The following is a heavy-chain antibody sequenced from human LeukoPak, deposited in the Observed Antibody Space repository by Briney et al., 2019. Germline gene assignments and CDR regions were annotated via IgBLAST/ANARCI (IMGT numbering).Heavy chain of an antibody. CDR1: GYTFTDYY. D-gene: IGHD2-2*02. CDR2: IDPRSGGT. V-gene: IGHV1-2*02. J-gene: IGHJ4*02. CDR3: TSSDYTSSDY. Sequence: VASMKVSCKASGYTFTDYYMHWVRQASGQGLEWMGWIDPRSGGTNFARKFQGRVTMTRDTSISTAYMELSRLTSDDTAVYYCTSSDYTSSDYWGQGTLVTVSS.